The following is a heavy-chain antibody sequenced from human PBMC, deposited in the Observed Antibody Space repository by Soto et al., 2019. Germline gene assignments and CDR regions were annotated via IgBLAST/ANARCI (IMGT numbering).Heavy chain of an antibody. J-gene: IGHJ4*02. CDR2: INAGNGNT. CDR3: ALLPGSWYYFDY. D-gene: IGHD1-26*01. CDR1: GYTFTSYA. Sequence: QVPLVQSGAEVKKPGASVKVSCKASGYTFTSYAMHWVRQAPGQRLEWMGWINAGNGNTKYSQEFQGRVTITRDTSASTAYMELSSLRSEDTAVYYCALLPGSWYYFDYWGQGTLVTVSS. V-gene: IGHV1-3*01.